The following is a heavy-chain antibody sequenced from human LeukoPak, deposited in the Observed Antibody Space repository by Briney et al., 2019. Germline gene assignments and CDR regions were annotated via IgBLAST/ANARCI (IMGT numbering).Heavy chain of an antibody. CDR3: ARVLLWFGEFNYFDY. D-gene: IGHD3-10*01. V-gene: IGHV1-69*13. CDR2: IIPIFGTA. CDR1: GGTFSSYA. Sequence: GASVKVSCKASGGTFSSYAISWVRQVPGQGLEWMGGIIPIFGTANYAQKFQGRVTITADESTSTAYMELSSLRSEDTAVYYCARVLLWFGEFNYFDYWGQGTLVTVSS. J-gene: IGHJ4*02.